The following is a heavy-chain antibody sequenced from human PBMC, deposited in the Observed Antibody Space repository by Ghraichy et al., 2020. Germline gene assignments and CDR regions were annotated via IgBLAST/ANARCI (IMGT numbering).Heavy chain of an antibody. CDR1: GFTFSTYS. CDR2: IGGTSRPI. J-gene: IGHJ3*01. V-gene: IGHV3-48*04. D-gene: IGHD7-27*01. CDR3: ARDGTSGADAFDF. Sequence: GGSLRLSCAASGFTFSTYSMNWVRQAPGKGLEWISYIGGTSRPIYYADYVKGRFTISRDNANISLYLRMNSLRVEDTAVYYCARDGTSGADAFDFWGQGTMVTVSS.